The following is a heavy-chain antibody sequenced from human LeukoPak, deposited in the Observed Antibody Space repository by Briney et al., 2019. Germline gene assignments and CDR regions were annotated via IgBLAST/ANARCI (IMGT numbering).Heavy chain of an antibody. CDR2: ISGSGGST. J-gene: IGHJ5*02. CDR1: GFTFSSYA. V-gene: IGHV3-23*01. CDR3: AKDDTRVDMATILS. D-gene: IGHD5-24*01. Sequence: PGGSLRLSCAASGFTFSSYAMSWVRQAPGKGLEWVSAISGSGGSTYYADSVKGRFTISRDNSKNTLYLQMNSLRAEDTAVYYCAKDDTRVDMATILSWGQGTLVTVSS.